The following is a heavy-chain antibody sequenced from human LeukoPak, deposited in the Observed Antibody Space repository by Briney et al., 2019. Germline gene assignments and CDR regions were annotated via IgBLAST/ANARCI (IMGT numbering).Heavy chain of an antibody. CDR3: ARGAGFGELLFDFDY. V-gene: IGHV4-34*01. D-gene: IGHD3-10*01. J-gene: IGHJ4*02. Sequence: SETLSLTCAVYGGSFSGYYWSWIRQPPGKGLEWIGEINHSGSTNYNPSLKSRVTISVDTSKNQLSLKLSSVTAADTAVYYCARGAGFGELLFDFDYWGQGTLVTVSS. CDR1: GGSFSGYY. CDR2: INHSGST.